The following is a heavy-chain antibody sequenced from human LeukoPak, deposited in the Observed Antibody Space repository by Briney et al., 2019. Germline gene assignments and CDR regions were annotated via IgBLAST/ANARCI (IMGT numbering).Heavy chain of an antibody. CDR2: VSNSGDYI. D-gene: IGHD2-8*01. V-gene: IGHV3-21*06. J-gene: IGHJ4*02. CDR3: ARALIGYCFDY. CDR1: GFSFSSYR. Sequence: GGLRLSGAASGFSFSSYRRNWVRQAPGKGLEWVSSVSNSGDYIHYADSVKGRFTISRDNSKNSLYLQMNSLRAEDTAVYYCARALIGYCFDYWGQGTLVTVSS.